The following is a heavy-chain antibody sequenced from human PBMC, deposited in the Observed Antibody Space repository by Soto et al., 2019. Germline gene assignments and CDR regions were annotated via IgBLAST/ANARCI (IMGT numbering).Heavy chain of an antibody. V-gene: IGHV3-21*01. J-gene: IGHJ6*03. D-gene: IGHD3-16*01. Sequence: VQVVESGGGLVKPGGSLRLSCAASGFAFNTYSMNWVRQAPGKGLEWVSTISSSPTSMFYSDSVRGRFTVSRDNSQNSLYLQKNSLTDEDTAVYYCARVSWDYYYYMDVWGKGTTVTVSS. CDR2: ISSSPTSM. CDR3: ARVSWDYYYYMDV. CDR1: GFAFNTYS.